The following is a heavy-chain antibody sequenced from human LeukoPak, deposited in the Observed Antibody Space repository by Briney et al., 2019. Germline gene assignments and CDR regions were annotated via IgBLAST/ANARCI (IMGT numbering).Heavy chain of an antibody. Sequence: KPSETLSLTCSVSGGSIRNYYWSWLRQPAGKGLEWVGRIYTSGSTNYNPSLNSRVTMSVDTSKNQFSLKLSSVTAADTAVYYCAKSLCSSTNCYTWGFDYWGQGTMVTVSS. D-gene: IGHD2-2*02. CDR3: AKSLCSSTNCYTWGFDY. V-gene: IGHV4-4*07. CDR2: IYTSGST. CDR1: GGSIRNYY. J-gene: IGHJ4*02.